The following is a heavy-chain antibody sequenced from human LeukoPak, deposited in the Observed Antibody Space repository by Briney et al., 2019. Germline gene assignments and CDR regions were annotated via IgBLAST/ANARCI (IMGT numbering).Heavy chain of an antibody. J-gene: IGHJ1*01. Sequence: GGSLRLSCAASGFTFSRYAMTWVRQAPGKGLEWVSSISAGGGNTYYANSVKGRFTISRDTSKNTLYLRMNSLTAEDTAVYYCAKLIVGVTAYFHFWGQGTLVTVSS. V-gene: IGHV3-23*01. CDR2: ISAGGGNT. D-gene: IGHD1-26*01. CDR3: AKLIVGVTAYFHF. CDR1: GFTFSRYA.